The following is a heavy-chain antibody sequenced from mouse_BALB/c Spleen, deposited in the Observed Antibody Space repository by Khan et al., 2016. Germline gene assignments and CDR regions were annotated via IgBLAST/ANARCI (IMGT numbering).Heavy chain of an antibody. CDR2: INTYTGEP. V-gene: IGHV9-3-1*01. CDR1: GYTFTNYG. J-gene: IGHJ4*01. D-gene: IGHD1-1*01. Sequence: QIQLVQSGPELKKPGETVKISCKASGYTFTNYGMNWVKQAPGKGLKWMGWINTYTGEPTYADDFKGRFAFSLETSASTAYLQINNLKNEDTATXFYARLVGYYNAMDYWGQGTSVTVSS. CDR3: ARLVGYYNAMDY.